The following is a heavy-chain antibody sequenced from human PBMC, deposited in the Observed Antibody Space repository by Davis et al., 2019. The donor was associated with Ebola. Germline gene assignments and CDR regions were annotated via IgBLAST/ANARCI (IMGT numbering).Heavy chain of an antibody. Sequence: MPSETLSLTCTVSGDSISTYSWSWIWQPPGKGLEWIGYISNIGWTNYNASLKSRVTISVNTSKNHFSLRLSSVIAADTAVYYCARTTLPDPPSHYYFFMDVWGKGTTVTVTS. J-gene: IGHJ6*03. V-gene: IGHV4-59*01. CDR1: GDSISTYS. CDR3: ARTTLPDPPSHYYFFMDV. CDR2: ISNIGWT. D-gene: IGHD1-1*01.